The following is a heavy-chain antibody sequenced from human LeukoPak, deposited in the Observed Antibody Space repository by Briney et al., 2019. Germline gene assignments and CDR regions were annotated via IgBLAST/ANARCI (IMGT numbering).Heavy chain of an antibody. CDR3: ARTGGYCSSTSCYGDASDI. CDR2: ISGSADVT. V-gene: IGHV3-23*01. J-gene: IGHJ3*02. CDR1: GFTFSSSA. Sequence: PGGSLRLSCAASGFTFSSSAMSWVRQAPGKGLEWVSDISGSADVTYYADSVKGRFIISRDNSKNTLYLQMNSLRAEDTAVYYCARTGGYCSSTSCYGDASDIWGQGTMVTVSS. D-gene: IGHD2-2*01.